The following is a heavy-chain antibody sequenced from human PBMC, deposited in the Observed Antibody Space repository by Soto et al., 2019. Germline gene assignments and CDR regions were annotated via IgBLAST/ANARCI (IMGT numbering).Heavy chain of an antibody. CDR3: ARVVISSSAMVEYYYGMDV. J-gene: IGHJ6*02. D-gene: IGHD5-18*01. V-gene: IGHV1-18*01. CDR1: GYTFTSYG. Sequence: QVQLVQSGAEVKKPGASVKVSCKASGYTFTSYGISWVRQAPGQGLEWMGWISAYNGNTNYAQKLQGRVTMTTDTSTSTDYMELRSLRSDDTAVYYCARVVISSSAMVEYYYGMDVWGQGTTVTVSS. CDR2: ISAYNGNT.